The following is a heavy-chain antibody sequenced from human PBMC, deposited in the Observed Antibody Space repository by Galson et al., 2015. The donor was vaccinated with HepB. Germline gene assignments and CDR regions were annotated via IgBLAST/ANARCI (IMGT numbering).Heavy chain of an antibody. CDR3: AKVATTVTSPPD. D-gene: IGHD4-17*01. J-gene: IGHJ4*02. V-gene: IGHV3-23*01. CDR1: GFTFSSHA. Sequence: SLRLSCAASGFTFSSHAMTWVRQAPGKGLEWVSGISGTGGSTYYADSVKGRFTISRDNSKNTLYLQMNSLRAEDTAVYYCAKVATTVTSPPDWGQGTLVTVSS. CDR2: ISGTGGST.